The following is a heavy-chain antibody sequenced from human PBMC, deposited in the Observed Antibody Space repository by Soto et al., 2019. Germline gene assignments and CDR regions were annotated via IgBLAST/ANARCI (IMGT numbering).Heavy chain of an antibody. CDR1: GFTFSSYG. V-gene: IGHV3-33*01. CDR2: IWYDGSNK. CDR3: ARSSSGWYPPYYDYYGMDV. Sequence: QVQLVESGGGVVQPGRSLRLSCAASGFTFSSYGMHWVRQAPGKGLEWVAVIWYDGSNKYYADSVKGRFTISRDNSKNTLYLQMNSLRAEDTAVYYCARSSSGWYPPYYDYYGMDVWGQGTTVTVSS. J-gene: IGHJ6*02. D-gene: IGHD6-19*01.